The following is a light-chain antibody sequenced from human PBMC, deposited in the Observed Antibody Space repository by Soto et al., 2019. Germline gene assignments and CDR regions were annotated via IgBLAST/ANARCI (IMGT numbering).Light chain of an antibody. CDR1: QGISSN. CDR2: AAS. Sequence: DIQMTHSPSSLSASVGDRVTITCRASQGISSNLNWYQQKPGKAPKLLIYAASNLQSGVPSRFSGSESGTEFTLTINSLQPDDFATYYCQQYNSYPWTFGQGTKVDIK. CDR3: QQYNSYPWT. J-gene: IGKJ1*01. V-gene: IGKV1-17*01.